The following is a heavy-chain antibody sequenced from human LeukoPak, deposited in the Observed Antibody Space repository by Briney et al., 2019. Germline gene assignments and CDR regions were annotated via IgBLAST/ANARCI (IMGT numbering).Heavy chain of an antibody. Sequence: GGSLRLSCAASGFTFSIYDMSWVRQAPGKGLEWVSAISGSGGTTYYADPVKGRFTISRDNSKNTLYLQMSSVRAEDTAVYYCAKEVEWPHYGLDVWGQGTTVTVSS. CDR2: ISGSGGTT. V-gene: IGHV3-23*01. CDR3: AKEVEWPHYGLDV. CDR1: GFTFSIYD. D-gene: IGHD3-3*01. J-gene: IGHJ6*02.